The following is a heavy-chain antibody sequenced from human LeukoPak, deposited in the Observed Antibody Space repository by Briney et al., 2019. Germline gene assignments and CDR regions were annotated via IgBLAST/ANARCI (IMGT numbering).Heavy chain of an antibody. CDR3: ARHDISDSSGYYPLDY. V-gene: IGHV4-59*08. CDR2: ISDIGSI. Sequence: SETLSLTCTVSGGSISSYYWSWIRQPPGKGLEWIAYISDIGSINYNPSLKSRVTISLDTSKNQFSLKLTSVTAADTAVYYCARHDISDSSGYYPLDYWGQGTLVTVSS. D-gene: IGHD3-22*01. J-gene: IGHJ4*02. CDR1: GGSISSYY.